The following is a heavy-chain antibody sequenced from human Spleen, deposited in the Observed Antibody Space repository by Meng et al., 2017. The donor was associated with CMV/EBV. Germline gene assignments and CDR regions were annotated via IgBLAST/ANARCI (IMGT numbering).Heavy chain of an antibody. Sequence: ASVKVSCKASGYTFSSYGVSWVRQAPGQGLEWMGWISAYNGNTFHSQMLQGRVTMSTDTSTRTAYMELRSLRSDDTAVYYCARMGYYYGSGTHYYYGLDVWGQGTTVTVSS. V-gene: IGHV1-18*01. CDR2: ISAYNGNT. J-gene: IGHJ6*02. CDR3: ARMGYYYGSGTHYYYGLDV. CDR1: GYTFSSYG. D-gene: IGHD3-10*01.